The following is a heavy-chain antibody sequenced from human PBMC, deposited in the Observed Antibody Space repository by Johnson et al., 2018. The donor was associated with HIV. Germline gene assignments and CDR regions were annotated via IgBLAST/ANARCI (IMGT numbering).Heavy chain of an antibody. D-gene: IGHD3-10*01. J-gene: IGHJ3*02. CDR3: AREDGSGSYFYHAFDI. Sequence: QVQLVESGGGVVQPGRSLRLSCAAFGITFSRYGMHWVRQAPGMGLEWVIVISYDGSNKYYVDSVKGRFTIFRDNSKNTLYLQMNSLRAEDTAVYYCAREDGSGSYFYHAFDIWGQGTMVTVSS. CDR1: GITFSRYG. V-gene: IGHV3-30*03. CDR2: ISYDGSNK.